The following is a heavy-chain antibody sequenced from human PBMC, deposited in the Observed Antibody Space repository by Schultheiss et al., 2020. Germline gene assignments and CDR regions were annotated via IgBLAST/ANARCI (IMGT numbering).Heavy chain of an antibody. CDR3: AKDSQDIVVVPAAPIDY. V-gene: IGHV3-30*18. D-gene: IGHD2-2*01. CDR2: ISYDGSNK. Sequence: GGSLRLSCAASGFTFSSYGMHWVRQAPGKGLEWVAVISYDGSNKYYADSVKGRFTISRDNAKNSLYLQMNSLRAEDTAVYYCAKDSQDIVVVPAAPIDYWGQGTLVTVSS. CDR1: GFTFSSYG. J-gene: IGHJ4*02.